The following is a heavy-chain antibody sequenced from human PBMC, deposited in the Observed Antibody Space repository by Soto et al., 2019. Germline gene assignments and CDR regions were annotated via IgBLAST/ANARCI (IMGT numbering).Heavy chain of an antibody. CDR2: IYYSGST. CDR3: ARGKYGPGYYYYSGMDV. D-gene: IGHD4-17*01. CDR1: GGSISSYY. V-gene: IGHV4-59*01. Sequence: PSETLSLTCTVSGGSISSYYWSWIRQPPGKGLEWIGYIYYSGSTNYNPSLKSRVTISVDTSKNQFSLKLSSVTAADTAVYYCARGKYGPGYYYYSGMDVWGQGTTVTVSS. J-gene: IGHJ6*02.